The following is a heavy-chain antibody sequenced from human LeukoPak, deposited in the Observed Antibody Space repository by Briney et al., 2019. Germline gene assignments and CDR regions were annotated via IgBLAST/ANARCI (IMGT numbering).Heavy chain of an antibody. CDR3: AKDRAYYDFWSGYYIDGADIPKEMYYFDY. CDR1: GFTFSSYG. Sequence: GGSLRLSCAASGFTFSSYGMHWVRQAPGKGLEWVAFIRYDGSNKYYADSVKGRFTISRDNSKNTLYLQMNSLRAEDTAVYYCAKDRAYYDFWSGYYIDGADIPKEMYYFDYWGQGTLVTVSS. CDR2: IRYDGSNK. J-gene: IGHJ4*02. D-gene: IGHD3-3*01. V-gene: IGHV3-30*02.